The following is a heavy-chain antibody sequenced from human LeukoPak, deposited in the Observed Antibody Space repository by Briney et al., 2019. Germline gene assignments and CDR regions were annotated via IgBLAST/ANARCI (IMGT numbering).Heavy chain of an antibody. CDR2: IKQDGSEK. D-gene: IGHD1-1*01. V-gene: IGHV3-7*01. J-gene: IGHJ6*03. CDR3: ARVFLERRTFHYYYMDV. CDR1: GFTFSSYW. Sequence: PGGSLRLSCAASGFTFSSYWMSWVRQAPGKGLEWVANIKQDGSEKYYVDSVKGRFTISRDNAKNSLYLQMNSLRAEDTAVYYCARVFLERRTFHYYYMDVWGKGTTVTVSS.